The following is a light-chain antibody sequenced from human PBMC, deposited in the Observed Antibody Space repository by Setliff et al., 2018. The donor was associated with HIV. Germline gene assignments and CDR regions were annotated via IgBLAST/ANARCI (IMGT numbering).Light chain of an antibody. Sequence: IQMTQSPSTLSASVGDRVTITCRASQNISTSLAWYQHKPGAAPKLLVFETSTLETAVPSRFSGSGSGTEFTLTINSLQRDDFATYSCQQYYSYSPLTFGGGTKVDIK. CDR1: QNISTS. CDR3: QQYYSYSPLT. CDR2: ETS. V-gene: IGKV1-5*03. J-gene: IGKJ4*01.